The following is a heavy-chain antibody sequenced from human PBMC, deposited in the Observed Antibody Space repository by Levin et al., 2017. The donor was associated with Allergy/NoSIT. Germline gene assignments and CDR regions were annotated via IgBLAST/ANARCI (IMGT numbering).Heavy chain of an antibody. CDR3: AKGEPPDYGDYRYSMDV. CDR2: ISWDSAFF. J-gene: IGHJ6*02. CDR1: GFTFDDYA. D-gene: IGHD4-17*01. V-gene: IGHV3-9*01. Sequence: SLKISCAASGFTFDDYAMQWVRQAPGKGLEWVPGISWDSAFFGYADSVKGRFTISRDNAKNSLYLQINSLGPDDTALYYCAKGEPPDYGDYRYSMDVWGQGTAVTVSS.